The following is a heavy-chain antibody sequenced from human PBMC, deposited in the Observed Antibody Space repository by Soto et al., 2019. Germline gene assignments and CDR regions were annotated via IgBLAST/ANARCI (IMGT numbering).Heavy chain of an antibody. CDR3: TRAAWFPYLSFY. CDR1: GFTFSRFE. J-gene: IGHJ4*02. V-gene: IGHV3-48*03. CDR2: ISSSGSTA. D-gene: IGHD3-10*01. Sequence: GGSLRLSCAASGFTFSRFELHWVRQAPGRGLEWISYISSSGSTAYYASSVEGRFTISRDNANNSVYLQMDSLRAEDTALYYCTRAAWFPYLSFYWGQGALVTVSS.